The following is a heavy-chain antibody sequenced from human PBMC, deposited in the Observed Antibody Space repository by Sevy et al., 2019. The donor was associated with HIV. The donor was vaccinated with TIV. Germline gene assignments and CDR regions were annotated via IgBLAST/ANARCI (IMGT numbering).Heavy chain of an antibody. D-gene: IGHD6-13*01. CDR2: IYPGDSDT. J-gene: IGHJ6*03. Sequence: GESLKISCKGSGYSFTSYWIGWVRQMPGKGLEWMGIIYPGDSDTSYSPSFQGQVTISADKSISTAYLQWSSLKASDTAMYYCARLVAAAGYYYYYYMDVWGKGTTVTVSS. V-gene: IGHV5-51*01. CDR1: GYSFTSYW. CDR3: ARLVAAAGYYYYYYMDV.